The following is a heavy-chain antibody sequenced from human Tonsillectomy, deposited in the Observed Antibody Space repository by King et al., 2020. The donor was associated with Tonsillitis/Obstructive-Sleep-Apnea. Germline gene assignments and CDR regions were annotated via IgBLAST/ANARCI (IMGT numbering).Heavy chain of an antibody. CDR1: GYTFTSSG. CDR3: ARLPSGGNYFDY. CDR2: VSAYNSNT. Sequence: QLVQSGAEVKKPGASGKVSCRASGYTFTSSGITWVRQAPGQGLEWMGWVSAYNSNTNYAQKLKGRVTMTTDKSTNTAYMELRSLRSDDTAVYYCARLPSGGNYFDYWGQGTLVTVSS. V-gene: IGHV1-18*01. D-gene: IGHD1-26*01. J-gene: IGHJ4*02.